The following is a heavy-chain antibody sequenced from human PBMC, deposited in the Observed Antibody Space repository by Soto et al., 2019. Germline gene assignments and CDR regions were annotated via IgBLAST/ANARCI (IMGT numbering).Heavy chain of an antibody. CDR1: GFTFSSYA. J-gene: IGHJ4*02. CDR2: ISYDGSNK. V-gene: IGHV3-30-3*01. Sequence: QVQLVESGGGVVQPGRSLRLSCAASGFTFSSYAMHWVRQAPGKGLEWVAVISYDGSNKYYADSVKGRFTISRDNSKNTLYLQMNSLRAEDTAVYYCARDLGGYNPRWGQGTLVTVSS. D-gene: IGHD5-12*01. CDR3: ARDLGGYNPR.